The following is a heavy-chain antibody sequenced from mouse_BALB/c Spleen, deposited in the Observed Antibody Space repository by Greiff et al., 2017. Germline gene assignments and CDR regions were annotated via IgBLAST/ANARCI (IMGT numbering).Heavy chain of an antibody. J-gene: IGHJ4*01. CDR2: ISYSGST. V-gene: IGHV3-2*02. Sequence: EVKLMESGPGLVKPSQSLSLTCTVTGYSITSDYAWNWIRQFPGNKLEWMGYISYSGSTSYNPSLKSRISITRDTSKNQFFLQLNSVTTEDTATYYCARYPPYGYYAMDYWGQGTSVTFSS. CDR3: ARYPPYGYYAMDY. D-gene: IGHD1-1*02. CDR1: GYSITSDYA.